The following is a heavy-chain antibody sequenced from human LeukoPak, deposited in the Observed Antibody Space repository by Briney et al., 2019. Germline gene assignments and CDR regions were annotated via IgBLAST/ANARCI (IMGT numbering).Heavy chain of an antibody. V-gene: IGHV3-30-3*01. Sequence: PGGSLRLSCAASGFSFSSYAMHWVRQAPGKGLQWVAIISYSGNTKYYADSVKGRFTISRDNSKNTLYLQLNSLRSEDTAVYFCARDRSRGGFDYWGQGTLVTVSS. CDR2: ISYSGNTK. J-gene: IGHJ4*02. CDR1: GFSFSSYA. CDR3: ARDRSRGGFDY. D-gene: IGHD3-10*01.